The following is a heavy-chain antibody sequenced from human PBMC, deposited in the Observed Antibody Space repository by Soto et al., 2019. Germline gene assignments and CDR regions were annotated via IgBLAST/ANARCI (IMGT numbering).Heavy chain of an antibody. V-gene: IGHV2-5*02. D-gene: IGHD2-21*01. CDR1: GFSLNTGGVG. J-gene: IGHJ4*02. CDR3: THPPYLGDKLDY. Sequence: QITLKESGPTLVKPTQTLTLTCTFSGFSLNTGGVGVGWIRQPPGKALEWLAVIYWDDDKRYSPSLKSRLTITKYTAKNQVVLTMTNIDPEDTATYYCTHPPYLGDKLDYWGQGALVTVSS. CDR2: IYWDDDK.